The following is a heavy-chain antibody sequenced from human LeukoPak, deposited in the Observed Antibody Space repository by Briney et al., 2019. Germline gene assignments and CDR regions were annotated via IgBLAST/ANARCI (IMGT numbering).Heavy chain of an antibody. V-gene: IGHV3-48*03. J-gene: IGHJ6*04. D-gene: IGHD3-10*02. CDR1: GFTFSSYE. CDR3: AELGITMIGGV. Sequence: LGGSLRPSCAASGFTFSSYEMNWVRQAPGKGLEWVSYISSSGSTIYYADSVKGRFTISRDNAKNSLYLQMNSLRAEDTAVYYCAELGITMIGGVWGKGTTVTISS. CDR2: ISSSGSTI.